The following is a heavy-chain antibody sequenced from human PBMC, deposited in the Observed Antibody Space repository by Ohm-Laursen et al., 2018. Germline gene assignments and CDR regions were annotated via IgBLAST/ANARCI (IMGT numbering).Heavy chain of an antibody. CDR2: ISSSSSYI. J-gene: IGHJ4*02. Sequence: SLRLSCAASGFTFSSYSMNWVRQAPGKGLEWVSSISSSSSYIYYADSVKGRFTISRDNAKNSLYLQMNSLRAEDTAVYYCAREFGLGEPSDYWGQGTLVTVSS. D-gene: IGHD3-16*01. CDR1: GFTFSSYS. CDR3: AREFGLGEPSDY. V-gene: IGHV3-21*01.